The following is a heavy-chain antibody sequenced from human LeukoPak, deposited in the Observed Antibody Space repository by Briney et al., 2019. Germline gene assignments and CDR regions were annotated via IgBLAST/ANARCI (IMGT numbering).Heavy chain of an antibody. CDR1: GGSISTYY. D-gene: IGHD1-20*01. Sequence: PSETLSLTCTVSGGSISTYYWSWIRQSPGKGLEWIGFIQYSGNTKSNPSLKGRVTISLDMSKNQFSLSLTSVTAADTAVHYCARETNNWALDYWGQGTLVTVSS. CDR3: ARETNNWALDY. V-gene: IGHV4-59*01. CDR2: IQYSGNT. J-gene: IGHJ4*02.